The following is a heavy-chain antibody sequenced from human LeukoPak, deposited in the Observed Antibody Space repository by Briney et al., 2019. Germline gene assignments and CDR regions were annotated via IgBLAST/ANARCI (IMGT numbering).Heavy chain of an antibody. V-gene: IGHV3-74*01. Sequence: GGSLRLSCAASGLTFSSHWMHWVRQAPGKGLVWVSRITNDGSSTTYADSVKGRFTISRDNSKNTLYLQMNSLRAEDTAVYYCARRLPKPARAFDIWGQGTMVTVSS. CDR1: GLTFSSHW. J-gene: IGHJ3*02. CDR2: ITNDGSST. CDR3: ARRLPKPARAFDI.